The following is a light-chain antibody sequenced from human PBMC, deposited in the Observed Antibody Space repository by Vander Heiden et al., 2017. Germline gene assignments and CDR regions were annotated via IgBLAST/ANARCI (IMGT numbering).Light chain of an antibody. V-gene: IGLV3-16*01. CDR1: ALPKKY. J-gene: IGLJ1*01. Sequence: SSELTQPPSVSVSLGQMARITCSGEALPKKYAYWYLQKAGQLPVVVIHEDNERPSGIPERFSGSTSGTIVTLTISGVQAEDEADYYCLSTDTSGTYGVFGTGTKVTVL. CDR3: LSTDTSGTYGV. CDR2: EDN.